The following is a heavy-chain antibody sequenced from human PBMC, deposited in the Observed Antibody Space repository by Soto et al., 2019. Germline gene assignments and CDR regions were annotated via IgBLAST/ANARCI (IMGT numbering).Heavy chain of an antibody. Sequence: GGSLRLSCAASGFTFSSYWMSWVRQAPGKGLEWVANIKQDGSEKYYVDSVKGRFTISRDNAKNSLYLQMNSLRAEDMAVYYCARVALSSSWTAWDAFDIWGQGTMVTVSS. CDR2: IKQDGSEK. D-gene: IGHD6-13*01. CDR1: GFTFSSYW. CDR3: ARVALSSSWTAWDAFDI. J-gene: IGHJ3*02. V-gene: IGHV3-7*01.